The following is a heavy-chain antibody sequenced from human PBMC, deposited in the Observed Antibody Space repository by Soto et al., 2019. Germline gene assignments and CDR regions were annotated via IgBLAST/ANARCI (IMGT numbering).Heavy chain of an antibody. CDR1: GFTFSSYA. D-gene: IGHD2-2*01. CDR2: ISSNGGST. J-gene: IGHJ6*02. Sequence: PGGSLRLSCSASGFTFSSYAMHWVRQAPGKGLEYVSAISSNGGSTYYADSVKGRFTISRDNSKNTPYLQMSSLRAEDTAVYYCVKDELHCSSTSCYAPYYYGMDVWGQGTTVTVPS. V-gene: IGHV3-64D*06. CDR3: VKDELHCSSTSCYAPYYYGMDV.